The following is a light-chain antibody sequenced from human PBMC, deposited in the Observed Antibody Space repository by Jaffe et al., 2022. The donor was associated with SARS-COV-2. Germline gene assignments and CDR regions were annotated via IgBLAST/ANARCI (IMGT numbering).Light chain of an antibody. V-gene: IGKV3-11*01. Sequence: EIVLTQSPATLSLSPGERATLSCRASQSVSSYLAWYQQKPGQAPRLLIYDASNRATGIPARFSGSGSRTDFTLTINSLEPDDFAVYYCQERTNWPRLTFGGGTKVEIK. CDR3: QERTNWPRLT. CDR1: QSVSSY. CDR2: DAS. J-gene: IGKJ4*01.